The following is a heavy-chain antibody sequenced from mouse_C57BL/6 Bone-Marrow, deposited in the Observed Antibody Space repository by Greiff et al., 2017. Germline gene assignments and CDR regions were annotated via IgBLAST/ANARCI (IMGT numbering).Heavy chain of an antibody. CDR1: GFTFSSYA. CDR2: ISDGGSYT. D-gene: IGHD2-4*01. J-gene: IGHJ3*01. Sequence: EVKLVESGGGLVKPGGSLKLSCAASGFTFSSYAMSWVRQTPEKRLEWVATISDGGSYTYYPDNVKGRVTISRDNAKNNLYLQMSHLKSEDTAMYYCARDGGLPAWFAYWGQGTLVTVSA. CDR3: ARDGGLPAWFAY. V-gene: IGHV5-4*01.